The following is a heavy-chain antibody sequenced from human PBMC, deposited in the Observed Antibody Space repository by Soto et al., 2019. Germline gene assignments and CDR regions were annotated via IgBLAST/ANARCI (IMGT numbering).Heavy chain of an antibody. CDR3: AKDIRYGDYVRWFDP. D-gene: IGHD5-12*01. J-gene: IGHJ5*02. V-gene: IGHV3-23*01. CDR2: ITASGGRT. Sequence: GGSLRLSCTASGFTFSSYAMTWVRQAPGGGLEGVSGITASGGRTFYADSVKGRFTISRDNSRSTLYLQMNSLRAEDTAVYYCAKDIRYGDYVRWFDPWGQGTLVTVSS. CDR1: GFTFSSYA.